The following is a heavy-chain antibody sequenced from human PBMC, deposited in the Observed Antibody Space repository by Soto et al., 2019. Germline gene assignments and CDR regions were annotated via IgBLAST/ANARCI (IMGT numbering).Heavy chain of an antibody. J-gene: IGHJ4*02. CDR3: ARDYDSSGYPRYYFDY. V-gene: IGHV3-33*01. D-gene: IGHD3-22*01. CDR1: GFTFSSYG. Sequence: QVQLVESGGGVVQPGRSLRLSCAASGFTFSSYGMHWVRQAPGKGLEWVAVIWYDGSNKYYADSVKVRFTISSDNSKNTLYLQMNSLRAEDTAVYYCARDYDSSGYPRYYFDYWGQGTLVTVSS. CDR2: IWYDGSNK.